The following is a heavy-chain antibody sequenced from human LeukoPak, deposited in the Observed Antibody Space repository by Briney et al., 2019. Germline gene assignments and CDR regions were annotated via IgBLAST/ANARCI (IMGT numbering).Heavy chain of an antibody. V-gene: IGHV1-2*02. Sequence: WASVKVSCKASGYTFTGYYMHWVRQAPGQGLEWMGWINPNSGGTNYAQKFQGRVTMTRDTSISTAYMELSRLRSDDTAVYYCARQRSIAARPNWFDPWGQGTLVTVSS. J-gene: IGHJ5*02. CDR2: INPNSGGT. CDR3: ARQRSIAARPNWFDP. D-gene: IGHD6-6*01. CDR1: GYTFTGYY.